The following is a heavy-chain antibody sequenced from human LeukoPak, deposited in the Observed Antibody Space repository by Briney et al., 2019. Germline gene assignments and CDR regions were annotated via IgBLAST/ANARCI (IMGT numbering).Heavy chain of an antibody. J-gene: IGHJ4*02. CDR3: ARHSLTGTTPFDH. CDR1: GYTFSIYY. D-gene: IGHD1-20*01. V-gene: IGHV1-46*01. CDR2: INPSGGTT. Sequence: GASVKVSFKASGYTFSIYYMHWVRQAPEQGLEWMGVINPSGGTTRYAQRFQGRVTMIRDTSTSTFYMELSSLRSEDTAVYYCARHSLTGTTPFDHWGQGTLVTVSS.